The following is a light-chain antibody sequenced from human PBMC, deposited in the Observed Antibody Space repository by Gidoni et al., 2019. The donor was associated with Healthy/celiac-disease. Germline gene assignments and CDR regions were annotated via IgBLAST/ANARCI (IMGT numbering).Light chain of an antibody. CDR1: QDISNY. CDR3: QQYDNLPPTPWGVRVVVT. V-gene: IGKV1-33*01. J-gene: IGKJ4*01. CDR2: DAS. Sequence: DIQMTQSPSSLSASVGDRVTITCQASQDISNYLNWYQQKPGKAPKLLIYDASNLETGVPSRFSGSGSGTDFTFTISSLQPEDIATYYCQQYDNLPPTPWGVRVVVTFGGGTKVEIK.